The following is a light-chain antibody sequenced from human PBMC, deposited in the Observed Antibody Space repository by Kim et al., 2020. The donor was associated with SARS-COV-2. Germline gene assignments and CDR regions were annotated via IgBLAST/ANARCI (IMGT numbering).Light chain of an antibody. CDR2: GAS. CDR3: QQHGASPSIT. V-gene: IGKV3-20*01. J-gene: IGKJ5*01. CDR1: QSVSINS. Sequence: PGERVTLSCRASQSVSINSLAWYQNKPGQSPRRLTYGASTRATGIPDRCSGSGSGTDFTLTISRLEAEEFAVYYCQQHGASPSITFGQGTRLEIK.